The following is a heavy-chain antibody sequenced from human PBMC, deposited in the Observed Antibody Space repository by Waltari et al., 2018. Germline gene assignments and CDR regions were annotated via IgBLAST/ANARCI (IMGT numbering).Heavy chain of an antibody. D-gene: IGHD2-2*02. CDR2: IYYSGST. CDR3: ARVGRVFCSSTSCYIEEYFQH. Sequence: QLQLQESGPGLVKPSETLSLTCTVSGGSISSSSYYWGWIRQPPGKGPGWIGSIYYSGSTYYNPSLKSRVTISVDTSKNQFSLKLSSVTAADTAVYYCARVGRVFCSSTSCYIEEYFQHWGQGTLVTVSS. J-gene: IGHJ1*01. V-gene: IGHV4-39*01. CDR1: GGSISSSSYY.